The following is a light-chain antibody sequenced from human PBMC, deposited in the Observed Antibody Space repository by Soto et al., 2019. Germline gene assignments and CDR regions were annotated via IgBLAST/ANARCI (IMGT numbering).Light chain of an antibody. CDR1: SSDVGGYNY. CDR2: EVS. V-gene: IGLV2-14*01. CDR3: SSYTNSITLGGV. J-gene: IGLJ2*01. Sequence: QSALTQPASVSGSPGQSITISCTGTSSDVGGYNYVSWYQQHPGKAPKLMIFEVSNRPSGVSNRFSGSKSGNTASLTISGVQAEDEADYYCSSYTNSITLGGVFGGGTKLTVL.